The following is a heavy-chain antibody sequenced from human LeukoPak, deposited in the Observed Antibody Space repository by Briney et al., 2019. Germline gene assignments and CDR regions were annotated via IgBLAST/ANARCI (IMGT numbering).Heavy chain of an antibody. Sequence: SVKVSCKASGGTFSSYAISWVRQAPGQGLEWMGGIIPIFGTANYAQKFQGRVMITTDESTSTAYMELSSPRSEDTAVYYCARDLCSSTSCYTGDYYYYMDVWGKGTTVTVSS. CDR3: ARDLCSSTSCYTGDYYYYMDV. CDR2: IIPIFGTA. J-gene: IGHJ6*03. CDR1: GGTFSSYA. V-gene: IGHV1-69*05. D-gene: IGHD2-2*02.